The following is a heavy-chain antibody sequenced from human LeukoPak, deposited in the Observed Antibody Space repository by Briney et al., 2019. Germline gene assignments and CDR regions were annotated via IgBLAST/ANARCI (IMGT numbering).Heavy chain of an antibody. CDR3: ARGGYCSSTSCSNYDGMDV. D-gene: IGHD2-2*03. V-gene: IGHV3-53*01. Sequence: PGGSLRLSCAASGFTVSSNYMSWVRQAPGKGLEWVSVIYSGGSTYYADSVKGRFTISRDNSKNTLYLQMNSLRAEDTAVYYCARGGYCSSTSCSNYDGMDVWGQGTTVTVSS. CDR1: GFTVSSNY. CDR2: IYSGGST. J-gene: IGHJ6*02.